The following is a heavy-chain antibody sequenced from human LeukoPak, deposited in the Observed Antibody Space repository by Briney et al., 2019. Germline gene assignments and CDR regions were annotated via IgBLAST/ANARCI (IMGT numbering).Heavy chain of an antibody. J-gene: IGHJ4*02. V-gene: IGHV4-39*01. Sequence: PSETLSLTCTVSGDSISSATYYYWGWLRQPPGKGLEWVGSFYNSGSTYYNPSLKSRLTISVDTSQNQFSLKLTSVTAADTAVYYCVRQAADAGAVPYFDYWGQGTLVTVSS. D-gene: IGHD4/OR15-4a*01. CDR2: FYNSGST. CDR1: GDSISSATYYY. CDR3: VRQAADAGAVPYFDY.